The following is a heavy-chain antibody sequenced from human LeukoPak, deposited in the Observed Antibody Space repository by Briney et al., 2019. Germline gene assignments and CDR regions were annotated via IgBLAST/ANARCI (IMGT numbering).Heavy chain of an antibody. CDR2: IYYSGST. Sequence: SETLSLTCTVSGGSISSYYWSWIRQPPGKGLEWIGYIYYSGSTNYNPSLKSRVTISVDTSKNQFSLKLSSVTAADTAVYYCARNTVTTTYHYYYYMDVWGKGTTVTVSS. V-gene: IGHV4-59*01. J-gene: IGHJ6*03. D-gene: IGHD4-17*01. CDR1: GGSISSYY. CDR3: ARNTVTTTYHYYYYMDV.